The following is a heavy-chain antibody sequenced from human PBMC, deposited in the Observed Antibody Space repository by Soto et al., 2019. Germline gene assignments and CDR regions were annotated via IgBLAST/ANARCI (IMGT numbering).Heavy chain of an antibody. Sequence: EVQLVESGGGLVKPGGSLRLSCAGSGFTFSNYWMHWVRQATGKGLEWVSRIDHDGPTDYADSVRGRFTISRDNAENTLYLQMNSLRPEDMAVYYCVRDSHGDYWGQGTLVTVSS. J-gene: IGHJ4*02. CDR2: IDHDGPT. V-gene: IGHV3-74*01. CDR1: GFTFSNYW. CDR3: VRDSHGDY.